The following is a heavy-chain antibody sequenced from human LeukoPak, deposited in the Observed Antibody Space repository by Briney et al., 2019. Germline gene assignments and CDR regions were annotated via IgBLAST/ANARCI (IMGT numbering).Heavy chain of an antibody. D-gene: IGHD3-3*01. CDR2: ICPGDSDT. Sequence: KYGASLKISCKGSGSSFTSYWICCVRQLPGKLLEWMGIICPGDSDTRYSPSLQGQVTISAEKSISTAYLQWSSLKASDTAMYYCARHREWLLSDAFDIWGQGTMVTVSS. CDR1: GSSFTSYW. J-gene: IGHJ3*02. CDR3: ARHREWLLSDAFDI. V-gene: IGHV5-51*01.